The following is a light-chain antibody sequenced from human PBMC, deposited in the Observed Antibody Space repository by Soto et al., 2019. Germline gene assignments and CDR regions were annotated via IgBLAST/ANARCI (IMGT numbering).Light chain of an antibody. CDR3: QHYNSYSEA. CDR2: TAS. J-gene: IGKJ1*01. V-gene: IGKV1-9*01. CDR1: QGISNY. Sequence: DIQLTQSPSFLSASVGERVTITCRVSQGISNYLAWYQQKPGKAPNLLIHTASTLHSGVPSRFSGSGSGTEFTLTISSLQPDDFATYYCQHYNSYSEAFGQGTKVDIK.